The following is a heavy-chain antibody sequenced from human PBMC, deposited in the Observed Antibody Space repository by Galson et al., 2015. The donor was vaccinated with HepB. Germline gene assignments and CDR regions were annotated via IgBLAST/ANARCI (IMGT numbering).Heavy chain of an antibody. CDR2: ISYDGSNK. CDR1: GFTFSSYA. V-gene: IGHV3-30*04. D-gene: IGHD6-19*01. Sequence: SLRLSCAASGFTFSSYAMHWVRQAPGKGLEWVAVISYDGSNKYYADSVKGRFTISRDNSKNTLYLQMNSLRAEDTAVYYCARSWQWLSFDYWGQGTLVTVSS. J-gene: IGHJ4*02. CDR3: ARSWQWLSFDY.